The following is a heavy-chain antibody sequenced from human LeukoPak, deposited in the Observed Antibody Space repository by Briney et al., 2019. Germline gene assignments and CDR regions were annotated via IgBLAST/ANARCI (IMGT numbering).Heavy chain of an antibody. V-gene: IGHV3-30*02. CDR2: IHYDGTKK. CDR3: VKDRIALRHGCFDP. D-gene: IGHD6-6*01. CDR1: GFTFSVYG. Sequence: PGGSLTLSCPPSGFTFSVYGMHWVRQAPGDGLEWVALIHYDGTKKDYADSVKARFTISRDNSKYMLYLQMNSLRTEDTALYFCVKDRIALRHGCFDPWGQGILVTVSS. J-gene: IGHJ5*02.